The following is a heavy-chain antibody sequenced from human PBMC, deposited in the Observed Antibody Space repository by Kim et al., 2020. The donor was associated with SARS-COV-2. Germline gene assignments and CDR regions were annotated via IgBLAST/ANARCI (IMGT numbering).Heavy chain of an antibody. V-gene: IGHV1-69*13. J-gene: IGHJ3*02. CDR1: GGTFSSYA. D-gene: IGHD3-22*01. Sequence: SVKVSCKASGGTFSSYAISWVRQAPGQGLEWMGGIIPIFGTANYAQKFQGRVTITADESTSTAYMELSSLRSEDTAVYYCAIQTYYYDSSGYSSFDIWGQGTMVTVSS. CDR2: IIPIFGTA. CDR3: AIQTYYYDSSGYSSFDI.